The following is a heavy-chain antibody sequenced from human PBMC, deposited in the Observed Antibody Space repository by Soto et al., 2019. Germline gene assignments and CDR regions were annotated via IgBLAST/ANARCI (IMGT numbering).Heavy chain of an antibody. D-gene: IGHD2-8*02. CDR3: ATSGGHHFGMDV. J-gene: IGHJ6*02. CDR1: SFIFTSYG. CDR2: ISGYNGNT. V-gene: IGHV1-18*01. Sequence: EASVKVSCKASSFIFTSYGINWVRQAPGQGLEWMGWISGYNGNTKYGQKFQDRVTLTADTSTATAFMEVRSLRGDDSAVYYCATSGGHHFGMDVWGQGTTVTV.